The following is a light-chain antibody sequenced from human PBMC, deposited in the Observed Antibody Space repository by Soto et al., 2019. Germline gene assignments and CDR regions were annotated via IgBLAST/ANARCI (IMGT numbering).Light chain of an antibody. J-gene: IGKJ1*01. CDR1: QSVSSSY. Sequence: EIVLTQSPGTLSLSPGERATLSCRASQSVSSSYLAWYQQKPGQAPRLLIYGASSRATGIPDRFSGSGSGTDFTLTISRLEPEDFAVYYCQHYGYPQWTFGQGTKVEIK. CDR2: GAS. V-gene: IGKV3-20*01. CDR3: QHYGYPQWT.